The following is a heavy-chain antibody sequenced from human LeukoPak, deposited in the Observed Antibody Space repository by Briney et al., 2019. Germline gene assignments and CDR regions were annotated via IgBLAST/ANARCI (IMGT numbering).Heavy chain of an antibody. D-gene: IGHD3/OR15-3a*01. CDR3: ARDGLLTRTGMDV. V-gene: IGHV1-69*16. Sequence: SVKVSCKASGGSPSDYTISWVRQAPGQGLEWMGGIIPMLGTAKYAQNFQGRVTITTDDSSSTVYMELSSLRFEDTASYFCARDGLLTRTGMDVWGKGTTVTVSS. J-gene: IGHJ6*03. CDR1: GGSPSDYT. CDR2: IIPMLGTA.